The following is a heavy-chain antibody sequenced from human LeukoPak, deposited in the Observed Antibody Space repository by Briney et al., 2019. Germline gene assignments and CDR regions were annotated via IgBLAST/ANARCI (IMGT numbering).Heavy chain of an antibody. Sequence: SETLSLTCTVSGGSISNYYWNWIRQPPGKGLEWIGYIYYSGTTNYNPSLKSRVSMSVDTSKNQFSLKLSSVTAADTAVYYCARDKFPYWGQGTLVTVSS. CDR2: IYYSGTT. J-gene: IGHJ4*02. CDR1: GGSISNYY. CDR3: ARDKFPY. V-gene: IGHV4-59*12.